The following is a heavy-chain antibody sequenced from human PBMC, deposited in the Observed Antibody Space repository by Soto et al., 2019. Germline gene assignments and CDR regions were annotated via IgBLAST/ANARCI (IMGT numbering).Heavy chain of an antibody. CDR2: IYYSGST. CDR1: GGSISSSSYY. J-gene: IGHJ4*02. V-gene: IGHV4-39*01. D-gene: IGHD4-17*01. Sequence: QLQLQESGPGLVKPSETLSLTCTVSGGSISSSSYYWGWIRQPPGKGLEWIASIYYSGSTYYNPSLKSRVTISVDTSKHQFSLKLNSVTAADTAVYYCARLSSDYGDYYFDYWGQGTLVTVSS. CDR3: ARLSSDYGDYYFDY.